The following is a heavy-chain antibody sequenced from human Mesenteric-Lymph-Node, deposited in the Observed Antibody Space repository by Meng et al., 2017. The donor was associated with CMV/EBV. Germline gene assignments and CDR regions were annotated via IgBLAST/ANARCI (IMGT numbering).Heavy chain of an antibody. CDR1: GGSVSSGSYY. J-gene: IGHJ5*02. D-gene: IGHD1-26*01. CDR2: ISNSGST. V-gene: IGHV4-61*01. CDR3: ARGGSYHNWFDP. Sequence: GSLRLSCTVSGGSVSSGSYYWSWIRQPPGKGLEWIGYISNSGSTSYNPSLKSRATMSVDTTKNQFSLKVSSVTAADTAVYYCARGGSYHNWFDPWGQGTLVTVSS.